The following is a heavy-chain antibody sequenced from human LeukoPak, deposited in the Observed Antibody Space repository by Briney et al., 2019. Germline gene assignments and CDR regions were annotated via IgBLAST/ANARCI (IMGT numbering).Heavy chain of an antibody. D-gene: IGHD5-18*01. CDR1: GYTFTSYT. Sequence: ASVKVSCKASGYTFTSYTIHWVRQAPGQRLEWMGWINTGNGSTEYSQKFQGRVTVTTDTSASTAYMELSSLRSEHTAVYYCARCGYSDAWSCDHWGQGTLVTVSS. V-gene: IGHV1-3*04. CDR2: INTGNGST. CDR3: ARCGYSDAWSCDH. J-gene: IGHJ5*02.